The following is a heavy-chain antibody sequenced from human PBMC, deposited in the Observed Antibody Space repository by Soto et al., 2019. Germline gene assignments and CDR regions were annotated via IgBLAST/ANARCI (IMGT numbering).Heavy chain of an antibody. CDR3: AKDRAPGGWTHLYAFDI. D-gene: IGHD6-19*01. CDR1: GFTFSSYA. CDR2: ISGSGGST. J-gene: IGHJ3*02. V-gene: IGHV3-23*01. Sequence: EVQLLESGGGLVQPGGSLRLSCAASGFTFSSYAMSWVRQAPGKGLEWVSAISGSGGSTYYADSVKGRFTISRDNSKNTLYLQMNSLRGEDTAVYYCAKDRAPGGWTHLYAFDIWGQGTMVTVSS.